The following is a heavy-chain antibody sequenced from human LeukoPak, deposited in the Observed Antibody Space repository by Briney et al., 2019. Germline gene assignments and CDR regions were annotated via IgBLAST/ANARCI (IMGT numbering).Heavy chain of an antibody. D-gene: IGHD6-13*01. Sequence: PGGSLRLSCAASGFNFSNYWMHWVRQAPGKGLVWVSHINTGGSSATYGDPAKGRFTVSRDDAKNTLFLQMSSLRVEDMAVYHCARGTAETAGIDYWGQGTLVTVSS. CDR3: ARGTAETAGIDY. CDR1: GFNFSNYW. V-gene: IGHV3-74*01. J-gene: IGHJ4*02. CDR2: INTGGSSA.